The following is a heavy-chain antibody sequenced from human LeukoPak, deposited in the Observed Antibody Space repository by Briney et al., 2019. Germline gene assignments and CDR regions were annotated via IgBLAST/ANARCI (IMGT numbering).Heavy chain of an antibody. CDR3: ARGGSDTAMAHDY. Sequence: GGSLRLSCAASGLTFSDYYMSWIRQAPGKGLEWVSYISSSGSTTHYADSVKGRFTISRDNAKNSLYLQMNSLRAEDTAVYFCARGGSDTAMAHDYWGQGTLVTVSS. CDR1: GLTFSDYY. J-gene: IGHJ4*02. D-gene: IGHD5-18*01. CDR2: ISSSGSTT. V-gene: IGHV3-11*04.